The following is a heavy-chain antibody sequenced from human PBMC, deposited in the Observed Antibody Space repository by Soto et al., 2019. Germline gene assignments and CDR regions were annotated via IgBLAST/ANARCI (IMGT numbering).Heavy chain of an antibody. D-gene: IGHD2-21*02. CDR1: GYTLSRFG. Sequence: GASVKVSCKASGYTLSRFGIPWLYQAPGQRLEWMGYLTNGDGSTKYSQKFKGRVTFTSDTSANTAYMELSSLTSKDTAVYYCARAVNGVTPNVWLHWGQGSEVTVSS. J-gene: IGHJ4*02. CDR3: ARAVNGVTPNVWLH. CDR2: LTNGDGST. V-gene: IGHV1-3*04.